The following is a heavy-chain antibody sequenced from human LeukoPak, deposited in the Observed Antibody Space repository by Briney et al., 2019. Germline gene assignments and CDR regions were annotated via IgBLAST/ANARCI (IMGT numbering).Heavy chain of an antibody. D-gene: IGHD3-10*01. CDR3: ARTRSGSYWD. CDR1: GGSFSGYY. CDR2: INHSGST. J-gene: IGHJ4*02. V-gene: IGHV4-34*01. Sequence: PSETLSLTCAVYGGSFSGYYWSWIRQPPGKGLEWIGEINHSGSTNYNPSLKSRVTISVDTSKNQFSLKLSSVTAADTAVYYCARTRSGSYWDWGQGTLVTVSS.